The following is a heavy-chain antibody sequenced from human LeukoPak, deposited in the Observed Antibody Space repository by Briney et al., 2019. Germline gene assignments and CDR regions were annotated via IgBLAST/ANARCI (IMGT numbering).Heavy chain of an antibody. CDR1: GYTFTSYG. CDR3: ARDTYYYDSSGYYALYNWFDP. Sequence: ASVKVSCKTSGYTFTSYGTSWVRQAPGQGLEWMGWISAYNGNTNYAQKLQGRVTMTTDTSTSTAYMELRSLRSDDTAVYYCARDTYYYDSSGYYALYNWFDPWGQGTLVTVSS. CDR2: ISAYNGNT. V-gene: IGHV1-18*01. J-gene: IGHJ5*02. D-gene: IGHD3-22*01.